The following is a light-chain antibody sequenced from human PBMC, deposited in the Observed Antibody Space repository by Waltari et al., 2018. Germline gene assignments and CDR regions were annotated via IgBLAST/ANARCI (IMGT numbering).Light chain of an antibody. Sequence: EIMLTQSPGPLSLSPGERATLSCRASQSISRYLAWYQHKPGQAPRLLIYDASNRATGIPDRFSGSGSGTDFSLTISRLEPEDFAVYYCQKYGSLPATFGQGTKVEIK. CDR1: QSISRY. J-gene: IGKJ1*01. V-gene: IGKV3-20*01. CDR3: QKYGSLPAT. CDR2: DAS.